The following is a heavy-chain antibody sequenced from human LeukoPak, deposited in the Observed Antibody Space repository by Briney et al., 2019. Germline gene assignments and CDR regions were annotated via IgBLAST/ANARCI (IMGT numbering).Heavy chain of an antibody. CDR1: GYTFTSYY. V-gene: IGHV1-46*01. J-gene: IGHJ5*02. CDR3: ARDRGSGSYYRRFWFDP. CDR2: INPSGGST. D-gene: IGHD1-26*01. Sequence: ASVKVSCKASGYTFTSYYMHWVRQAPGQGLEWMGIINPSGGSTSYAQKFQGRVTMTRDTSTGTVYMELSSRRSEDTAVYYCARDRGSGSYYRRFWFDPWGQGTLVTVSS.